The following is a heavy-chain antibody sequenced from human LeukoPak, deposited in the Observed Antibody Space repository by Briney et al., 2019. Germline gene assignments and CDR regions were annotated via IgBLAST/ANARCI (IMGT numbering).Heavy chain of an antibody. Sequence: SETLSLTCTVSGGSIKNYYWSWIRQPAGKGLEWIGRIYTRGSTNYNPSLKSRVTMSVDTSKNQFSLKLSSVTAADTAVYYCARGSYCSADICSGGDAFDIWGQGTMVSVSS. V-gene: IGHV4-4*07. CDR3: ARGSYCSADICSGGDAFDI. D-gene: IGHD2-15*01. J-gene: IGHJ3*02. CDR2: IYTRGST. CDR1: GGSIKNYY.